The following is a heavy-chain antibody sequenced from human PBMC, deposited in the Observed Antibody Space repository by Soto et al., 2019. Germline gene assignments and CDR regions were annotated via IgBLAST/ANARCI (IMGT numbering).Heavy chain of an antibody. CDR3: ARDGHSGYDFDY. D-gene: IGHD5-12*01. V-gene: IGHV4-30-4*01. J-gene: IGHJ4*02. CDR2: IYYSGST. Sequence: SETLSLTCTVSGGSISSGDYYWSWIRQPPGKGLEWIGYIYYSGSTYYNPSLKSRGTISVDTSKNQCSLKLSSVTAADTAVYYCARDGHSGYDFDYWGQGTLVTVSS. CDR1: GGSISSGDYY.